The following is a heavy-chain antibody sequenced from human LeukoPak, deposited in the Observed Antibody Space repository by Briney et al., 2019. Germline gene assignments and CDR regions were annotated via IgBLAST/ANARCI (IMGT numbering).Heavy chain of an antibody. Sequence: PSETLSLTCTVSGGSISSYYWSWIRQPPGKGLEWIGYIYYSGSTNYNPSLKSRVTISVDTSKNQFSLKLSSVTAADTAVYYCARAGRSAGMGYFDLWGRGTLVTVSS. CDR3: ARAGRSAGMGYFDL. CDR1: GGSISSYY. D-gene: IGHD3-10*01. J-gene: IGHJ2*01. V-gene: IGHV4-59*08. CDR2: IYYSGST.